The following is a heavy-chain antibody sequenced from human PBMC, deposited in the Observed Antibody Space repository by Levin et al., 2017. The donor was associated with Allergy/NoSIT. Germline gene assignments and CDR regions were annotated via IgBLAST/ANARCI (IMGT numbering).Heavy chain of an antibody. CDR1: GFTFSSYA. Sequence: HAGGSLRLSCAASGFTFSSYAMSWVRQAPGKGLEWVSAISGSGGSTYYADSVKGRFTISRDNSKNTLYLQMNSLRAEDTAVYYCANWVDDYVWGSHPRAFDIWGQGTMVTVSS. D-gene: IGHD3-16*01. V-gene: IGHV3-23*01. CDR2: ISGSGGST. J-gene: IGHJ3*02. CDR3: ANWVDDYVWGSHPRAFDI.